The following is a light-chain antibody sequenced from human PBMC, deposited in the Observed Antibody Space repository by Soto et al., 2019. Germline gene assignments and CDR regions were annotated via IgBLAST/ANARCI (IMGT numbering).Light chain of an antibody. J-gene: IGLJ1*01. V-gene: IGLV2-11*01. CDR2: DVS. Sequence: QSVLTQPRSVSGSPGQSVTISCTGTSSDVGGYNYVSWYQQHPGKAPKLMIYDVSKRPSGVPDRFSGSKSGNTASLTISGLQAEDEADYYCCSYAGSDTLDIFGTGTKVTVL. CDR1: SSDVGGYNY. CDR3: CSYAGSDTLDI.